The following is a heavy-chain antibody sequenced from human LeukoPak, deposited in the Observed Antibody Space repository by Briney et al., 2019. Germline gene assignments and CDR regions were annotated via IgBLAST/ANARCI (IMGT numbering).Heavy chain of an antibody. Sequence: GGSLRLSCAASGFTFSSYAMHWVRQAPGKGLEWVAVISYDGSNKYYADSVKGRFTISRDNSKNTLYLQMNSLRAEDTAVYYCAREGGNVDTAMVFIYWGQGTLVTVSS. CDR3: AREGGNVDTAMVFIY. V-gene: IGHV3-30*04. CDR1: GFTFSSYA. J-gene: IGHJ4*02. CDR2: ISYDGSNK. D-gene: IGHD5-18*01.